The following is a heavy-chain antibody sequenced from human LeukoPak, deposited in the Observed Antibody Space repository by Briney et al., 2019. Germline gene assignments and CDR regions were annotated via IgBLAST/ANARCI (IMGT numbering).Heavy chain of an antibody. J-gene: IGHJ4*02. Sequence: GASVKVSCKASGGTFSSYAISWVRQAPGQRLEWMGRIIPILGIANYAKKFQGRVTITADKSTSTAYMELSSLRSEDTAVYYCATDTRTPLLWFGELEALVYWGQGTLVTVSS. CDR1: GGTFSSYA. CDR3: ATDTRTPLLWFGELEALVY. D-gene: IGHD3-10*01. V-gene: IGHV1-69*04. CDR2: IIPILGIA.